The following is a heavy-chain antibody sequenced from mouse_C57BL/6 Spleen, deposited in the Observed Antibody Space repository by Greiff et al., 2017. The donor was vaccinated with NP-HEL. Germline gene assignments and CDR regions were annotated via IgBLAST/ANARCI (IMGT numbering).Heavy chain of an antibody. D-gene: IGHD4-1*01. CDR3: ARSDWDKGY. CDR2: IYPRSGNT. Sequence: QVQLQQSGAELARPGASVKLSCKASGYTFTSYGISWVKQRTGQGLEWIGEIYPRSGNTYYNEKFKGKATLTADKSSSTAYMELRSLTSEDSAVYFCARSDWDKGYWGQGTTLTVSS. J-gene: IGHJ2*01. CDR1: GYTFTSYG. V-gene: IGHV1-81*01.